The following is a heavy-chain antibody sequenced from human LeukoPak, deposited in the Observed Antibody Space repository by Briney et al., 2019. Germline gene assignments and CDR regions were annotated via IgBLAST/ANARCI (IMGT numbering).Heavy chain of an antibody. D-gene: IGHD2/OR15-2a*01. CDR2: VSSNGASS. V-gene: IGHV3-64*01. J-gene: IGHJ3*02. CDR3: AREISRGFDI. Sequence: GGSLRLSCAASGFTFSNYPMHWVRQARGKGLESVSAVSSNGASSYYENSVKDRFIVSRDNSKNTLYLQLGSLRAEDTAVYYCAREISRGFDIWGQGTMLTVSS. CDR1: GFTFSNYP.